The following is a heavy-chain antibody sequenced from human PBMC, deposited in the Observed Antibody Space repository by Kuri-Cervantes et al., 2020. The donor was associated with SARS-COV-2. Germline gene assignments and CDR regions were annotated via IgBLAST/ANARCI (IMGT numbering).Heavy chain of an antibody. V-gene: IGHV1-3*04. J-gene: IGHJ6*03. Sequence: ASVKVSCKASGYTFITYPIHWVRQAPGQRLECMGWSNTGNGNRECSQELKGRVTITRDTSASTAYMKLSSLRSEDTAVYYCARDPMAGTIFGVVIDYYYMDVWGKGTTVTVSS. D-gene: IGHD3-3*01. CDR3: ARDPMAGTIFGVVIDYYYMDV. CDR2: SNTGNGNR. CDR1: GYTFITYP.